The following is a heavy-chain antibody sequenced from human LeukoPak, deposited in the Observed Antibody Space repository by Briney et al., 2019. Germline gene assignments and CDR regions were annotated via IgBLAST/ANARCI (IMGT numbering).Heavy chain of an antibody. D-gene: IGHD3-16*01. Sequence: SETLSLTCALYGGSFSGDYWSWVGQPARKGLQWIGGMNHSGSTNYTPSPKSRVTISVDTSTDQSSLKLSSVTAADTAVYYCASLVWGEYYFDYWGQGTLVSVSS. CDR3: ASLVWGEYYFDY. V-gene: IGHV4-34*01. CDR2: MNHSGST. CDR1: GGSFSGDY. J-gene: IGHJ4*02.